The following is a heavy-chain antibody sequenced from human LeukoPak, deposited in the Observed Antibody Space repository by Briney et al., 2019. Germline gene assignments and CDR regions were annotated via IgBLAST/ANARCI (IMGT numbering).Heavy chain of an antibody. CDR2: ISSSSSYI. J-gene: IGHJ4*02. D-gene: IGHD3-3*01. Sequence: GGSLRLSCAASGFTFSSYSMNWVRQAPGKGLEWVSSISSSSSYIYYADSVKGRFTISRDNSKNTLYLQMNSLRAEDTAVYYCAKRSPHNYDFWSGPSGPLDYWGQGTLVTVSS. CDR3: AKRSPHNYDFWSGPSGPLDY. V-gene: IGHV3-21*04. CDR1: GFTFSSYS.